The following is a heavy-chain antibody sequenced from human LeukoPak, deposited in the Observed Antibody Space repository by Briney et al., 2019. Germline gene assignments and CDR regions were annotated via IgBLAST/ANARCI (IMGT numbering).Heavy chain of an antibody. CDR2: INHSGST. D-gene: IGHD2-2*03. Sequence: SETPSLTCAVYGGSFSGYYWSWIRQPPGKGLEWIGEINHSGSTNYNPSLKSRVTISVDTSKNQFSLKLSSVTAADTAVYYCARGGYCSSTSCSNWFDPWGQGTLVTVSS. CDR1: GGSFSGYY. V-gene: IGHV4-34*01. J-gene: IGHJ5*02. CDR3: ARGGYCSSTSCSNWFDP.